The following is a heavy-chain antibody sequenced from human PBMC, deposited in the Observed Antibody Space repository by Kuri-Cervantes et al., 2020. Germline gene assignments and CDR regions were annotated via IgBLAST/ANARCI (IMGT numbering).Heavy chain of an antibody. D-gene: IGHD6-13*01. J-gene: IGHJ4*02. CDR3: ARDRTIAAAGGN. CDR2: IYHSGST. Sequence: SETLSLTCAVSGGSISSSNWWSWVRQPPGKGLEWIGEIYHSGSTNYNPSLKSRVTISVDTSKNQFSLKLSSVTAADTAVYYCARDRTIAAAGGNWGQGTLVTVSS. CDR1: GGSISSSNW. V-gene: IGHV4-4*02.